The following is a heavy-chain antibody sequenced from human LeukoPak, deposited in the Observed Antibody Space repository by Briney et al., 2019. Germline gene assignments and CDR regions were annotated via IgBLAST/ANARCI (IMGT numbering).Heavy chain of an antibody. CDR1: GVSISSYY. J-gene: IGHJ4*02. Sequence: SETLSLTCTVSGVSISSYYWTWLRQPAGKGLEWIGRIYISGSTNHNPSLKSRVTMSVDTSKNQFSLKLSSVTAADTAVFYCARDSSGWSYFDYWGQGTLVTVSS. CDR3: ARDSSGWSYFDY. D-gene: IGHD6-19*01. V-gene: IGHV4-4*07. CDR2: IYISGST.